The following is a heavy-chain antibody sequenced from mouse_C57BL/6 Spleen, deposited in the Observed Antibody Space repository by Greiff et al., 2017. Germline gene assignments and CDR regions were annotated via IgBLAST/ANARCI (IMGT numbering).Heavy chain of an antibody. CDR3: ARVTVVDFDY. D-gene: IGHD1-1*01. J-gene: IGHJ2*01. CDR1: GFTFSDYG. V-gene: IGHV5-17*01. Sequence: EVKLMESGGGLVKPGGSLKLSCAASGFTFSDYGMHWVRQAPEKGLEWVAYISSGSSTIYYADTVKGRFTISRDNAKNTLFLQMTSLRSEDTAMYYCARVTVVDFDYWGQGTTLTVSS. CDR2: ISSGSSTI.